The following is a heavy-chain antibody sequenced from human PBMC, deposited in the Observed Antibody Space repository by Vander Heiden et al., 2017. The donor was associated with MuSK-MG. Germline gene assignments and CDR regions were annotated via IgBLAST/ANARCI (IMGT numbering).Heavy chain of an antibody. CDR1: GYPFTSYG. Sequence: QVQLVQSGAEVKKPGASVKVSCTASGYPFTSYGIRWVRQAPGQGLEWMGWISAYNGNTNYAQKLQGRVTMSTDTSTSTAYMELRSLRSDDTAVYYCARGRSGSYQYYFDYWGQGTLVTVSS. V-gene: IGHV1-18*01. CDR3: ARGRSGSYQYYFDY. D-gene: IGHD1-26*01. J-gene: IGHJ4*02. CDR2: ISAYNGNT.